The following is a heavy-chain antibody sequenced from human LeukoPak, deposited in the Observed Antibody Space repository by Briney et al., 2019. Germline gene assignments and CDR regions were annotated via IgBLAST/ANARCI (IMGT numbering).Heavy chain of an antibody. V-gene: IGHV1-2*02. CDR3: ARVESPTHLYYYDSSEGQGFDI. Sequence: ASVKVSCKASGYTFTGYYMHWVRQAPGQGLEWMGWINPNSGGTNYAQKFQGRVTMTRDTSISTAYMELSRLRSDDTAVYYCARVESPTHLYYYDSSEGQGFDIWGQGTMVTVSS. D-gene: IGHD3-22*01. CDR2: INPNSGGT. J-gene: IGHJ3*02. CDR1: GYTFTGYY.